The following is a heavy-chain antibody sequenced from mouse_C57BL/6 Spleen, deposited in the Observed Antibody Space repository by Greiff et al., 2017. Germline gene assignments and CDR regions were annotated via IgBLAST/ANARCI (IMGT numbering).Heavy chain of an antibody. V-gene: IGHV5-9*01. J-gene: IGHJ3*01. CDR1: GFTFSSYT. CDR3: ARQDRGFAY. Sequence: EVQLVESGGGLVKPGGSLKLSCAASGFTFSSYTMSWVRQTPEKRLEWVATISGGGGNTYYPDSVKGRFTISRDNAKNTLYLQVSSLRSEDTALYYCARQDRGFAYWGQGTLVTVSA. D-gene: IGHD2-14*01. CDR2: ISGGGGNT.